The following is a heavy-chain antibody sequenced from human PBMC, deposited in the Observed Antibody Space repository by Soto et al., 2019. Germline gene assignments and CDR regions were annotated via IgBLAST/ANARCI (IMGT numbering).Heavy chain of an antibody. Sequence: QVPLVQSGPDLKRPGASMKVSCKASGYTFTSYGISWVRQALGQGLEWMAWISPLKGRTQYSQKAQGRVTLSTDTSSNTAYMEMTTLRVDDTAVYYCAMDYGDRPEYFKHWGQGTLVTVS. CDR3: AMDYGDRPEYFKH. CDR2: ISPLKGRT. J-gene: IGHJ1*01. D-gene: IGHD4-17*01. V-gene: IGHV1-18*04. CDR1: GYTFTSYG.